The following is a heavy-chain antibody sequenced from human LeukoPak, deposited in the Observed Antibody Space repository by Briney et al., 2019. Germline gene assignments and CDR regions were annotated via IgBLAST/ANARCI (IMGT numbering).Heavy chain of an antibody. Sequence: SETLSLTCAVSGYSISSGYYWIWIRQPPGKGLEWIGSLYHSDSFYNNPSLESRVTMSVDTSKNQFFLKLSFVTAADTAVYYCARQHDSYHYYYVDVWGKGTTVTVSS. CDR1: GYSISSGYY. CDR2: LYHSDSF. V-gene: IGHV4-38-2*01. CDR3: ARQHDSYHYYYVDV. J-gene: IGHJ6*03. D-gene: IGHD6-13*01.